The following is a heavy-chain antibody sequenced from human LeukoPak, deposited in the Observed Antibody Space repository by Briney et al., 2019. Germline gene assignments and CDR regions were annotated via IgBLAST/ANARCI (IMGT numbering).Heavy chain of an antibody. D-gene: IGHD3-10*01. CDR3: ARGQLGVGDLLVDD. CDR2: INHSGST. CDR1: GGSFSGYY. J-gene: IGHJ4*02. V-gene: IGHV4-34*01. Sequence: SETLSLTCAVYGGSFSGYYWSWIRQPPGKGLEWIGEINHSGSTNYNPSLKSRVTISVDTSKNQFSLKLSSVTAADTAVYYCARGQLGVGDLLVDDWGQGTLVTVSS.